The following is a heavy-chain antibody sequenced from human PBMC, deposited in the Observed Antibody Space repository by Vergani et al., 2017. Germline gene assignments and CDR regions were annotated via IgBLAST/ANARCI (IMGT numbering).Heavy chain of an antibody. CDR3: ARDWSPAAASTEQH. J-gene: IGHJ1*01. D-gene: IGHD6-13*01. Sequence: QVQLVESGGGVVQPGRSLRLSCAASGFTFSSYGMHWVRQAPGKGLEWVAVIWYDGSNIYYADSVKGRFTISRDNSKTTLYLQMNSLRAEDTAVYYCARDWSPAAASTEQHWGQGTLVTVSS. CDR2: IWYDGSNI. CDR1: GFTFSSYG. V-gene: IGHV3-33*01.